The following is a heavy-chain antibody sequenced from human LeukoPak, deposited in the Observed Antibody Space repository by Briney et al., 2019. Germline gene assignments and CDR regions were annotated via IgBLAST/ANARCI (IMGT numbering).Heavy chain of an antibody. Sequence: GGSLRLSCAASGFTFSSYGMHWVRQAPGKGLEWVAVISYDGSNKYYADSVRGRFTISRDNSKNTLYLQMNSLRAEDTAVYYCAKDPWDGTGYFDYWSQGTLVTVSS. CDR3: AKDPWDGTGYFDY. J-gene: IGHJ4*02. CDR2: ISYDGSNK. V-gene: IGHV3-30*18. CDR1: GFTFSSYG. D-gene: IGHD1-1*01.